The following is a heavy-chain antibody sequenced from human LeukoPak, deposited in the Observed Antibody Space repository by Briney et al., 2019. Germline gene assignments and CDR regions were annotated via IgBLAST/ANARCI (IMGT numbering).Heavy chain of an antibody. D-gene: IGHD1-1*01. Sequence: SETLSLTCTVSGDSISSYYWSWIRQPPGKGLEWIGHIYYSGSTSYNPSLKSRVSISVDTSKNQFSLKLSSVTAADTAVYYCARDYNPTNFWGQGTLVTASS. CDR2: IYYSGST. CDR3: ARDYNPTNF. CDR1: GDSISSYY. V-gene: IGHV4-59*01. J-gene: IGHJ4*02.